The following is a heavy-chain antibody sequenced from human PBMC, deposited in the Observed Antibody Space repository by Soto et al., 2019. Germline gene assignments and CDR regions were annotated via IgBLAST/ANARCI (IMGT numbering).Heavy chain of an antibody. V-gene: IGHV3-48*04. Sequence: EVQLLESGGGLVQPGGSLRLSCAASGFTFSSYAMSWVRQAPGKGLEWVSYISTSGNTIYDADSVKGRFTFSRDNAKNSLYLQMNSLTPEDTAVYYCARNWGPLDSWGQGTLVTVSS. J-gene: IGHJ4*02. D-gene: IGHD7-27*01. CDR2: ISTSGNTI. CDR3: ARNWGPLDS. CDR1: GFTFSSYA.